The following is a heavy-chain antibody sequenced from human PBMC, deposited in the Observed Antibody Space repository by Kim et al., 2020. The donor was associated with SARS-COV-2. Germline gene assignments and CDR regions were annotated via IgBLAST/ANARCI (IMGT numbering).Heavy chain of an antibody. Sequence: GGSLRLSCAASGFPFSSYGMHWVRQAPGKGLEWVAVISYDGSNKYYADSVKGRFTISRDNSKNTLYLQMNSLRAEDTAVYYCAKEGYSGYEKDAVRYFDYWGQGTLVTVSS. D-gene: IGHD5-12*01. CDR3: AKEGYSGYEKDAVRYFDY. V-gene: IGHV3-30*18. CDR1: GFPFSSYG. CDR2: ISYDGSNK. J-gene: IGHJ4*02.